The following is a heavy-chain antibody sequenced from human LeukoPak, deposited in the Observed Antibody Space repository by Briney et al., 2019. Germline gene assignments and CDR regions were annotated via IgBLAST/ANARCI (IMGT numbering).Heavy chain of an antibody. CDR3: AKGGYDYVEVGYFDS. CDR1: GFTFVDYG. D-gene: IGHD5-12*01. Sequence: GGSLRLSCATSGFTFVDYGLSWVRRAPGKGLEWLCAINYNGAITDYADSVKGRFTISRDNAKNSLYLRMDSLRAEDTALYYCAKGGYDYVEVGYFDSWGQGTLVTVSS. V-gene: IGHV3-20*04. CDR2: INYNGAIT. J-gene: IGHJ4*02.